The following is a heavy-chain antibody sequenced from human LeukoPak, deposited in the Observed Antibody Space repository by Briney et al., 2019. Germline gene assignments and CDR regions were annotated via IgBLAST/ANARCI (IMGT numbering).Heavy chain of an antibody. CDR2: IRFDGSNK. Sequence: GGSLRLSCAASGFTFSSYGMHWVRQAPGKGLEWVAFIRFDGSNKYYADSVKGRFTISRDNSKNTLYLQMNSLRAEDTAVYYCAKDEDDTTGPNDAFDIWGQGTMVTVSS. V-gene: IGHV3-30*02. J-gene: IGHJ3*02. CDR1: GFTFSSYG. CDR3: AKDEDDTTGPNDAFDI. D-gene: IGHD4-17*01.